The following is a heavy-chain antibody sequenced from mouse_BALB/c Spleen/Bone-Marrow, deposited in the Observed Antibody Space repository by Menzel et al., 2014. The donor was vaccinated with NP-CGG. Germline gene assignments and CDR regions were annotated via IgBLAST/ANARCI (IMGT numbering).Heavy chain of an antibody. CDR1: GYTFTSYY. V-gene: IGHV1S81*02. CDR3: IRSAGTGFAY. D-gene: IGHD3-3*01. J-gene: IGHJ3*01. CDR2: INPSNGGT. Sequence: QVQLQQSGTELVKPGASVKLSCKASGYTFTSYYMFWVKQRPGQGLEWIGEINPSNGGTVFNEKFKSKVTLTVDKSSSTAYIQLSGLTSEDSAVYYCIRSAGTGFAYWGQVTLVTVS.